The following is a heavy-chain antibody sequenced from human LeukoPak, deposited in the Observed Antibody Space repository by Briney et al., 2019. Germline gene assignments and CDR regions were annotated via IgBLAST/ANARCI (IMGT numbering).Heavy chain of an antibody. D-gene: IGHD3-10*01. CDR2: IWYDGSNK. V-gene: IGHV3-33*01. Sequence: GGSLRLSCAASGFTFSSYGMHWVRQAPGKGLEWVAVIWYDGSNKYYADSVKGRFTISRDNSKNTLHLQMNSLRAEDTAVYYRAREIPITMVRGVINLGAEPDKPIDYWGQGTLVTVSS. J-gene: IGHJ4*02. CDR1: GFTFSSYG. CDR3: AREIPITMVRGVINLGAEPDKPIDY.